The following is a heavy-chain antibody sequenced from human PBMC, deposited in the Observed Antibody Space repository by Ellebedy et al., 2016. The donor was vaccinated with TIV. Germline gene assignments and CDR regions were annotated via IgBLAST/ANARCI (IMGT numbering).Heavy chain of an antibody. CDR1: GFTFMSYG. Sequence: GESLKISCEASGFTFMSYGMHWVRQAPGKGLEWVAVVWYDGNHQRIAESVKGRFTISRDNSKNTVFLQMNSLRAEGSAVYYCAREMVAPGPDDVYYGMDVWGQGTTVTVSS. CDR3: AREMVAPGPDDVYYGMDV. J-gene: IGHJ6*02. V-gene: IGHV3-33*01. CDR2: VWYDGNHQ. D-gene: IGHD2-15*01.